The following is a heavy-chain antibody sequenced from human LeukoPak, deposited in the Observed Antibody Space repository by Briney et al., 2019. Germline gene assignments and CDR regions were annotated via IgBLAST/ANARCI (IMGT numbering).Heavy chain of an antibody. J-gene: IGHJ4*02. Sequence: PSETLSLTCTVSGGSISSGGYYWSWIRQHPGKGLEWIGYIYYSGSTCYNPSLKSRVTISVDTSKNQFSLKLSSVTAADTAVYYCARGYSSGLDYWGQGTLVTVSS. CDR3: ARGYSSGLDY. V-gene: IGHV4-31*03. D-gene: IGHD6-19*01. CDR1: GGSISSGGYY. CDR2: IYYSGST.